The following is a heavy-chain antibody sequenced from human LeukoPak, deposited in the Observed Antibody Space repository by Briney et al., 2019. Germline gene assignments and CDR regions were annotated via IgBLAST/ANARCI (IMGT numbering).Heavy chain of an antibody. V-gene: IGHV3-21*01. D-gene: IGHD3-3*01. CDR3: ARVFRDFWSGYALDY. J-gene: IGHJ4*02. CDR2: ISSSSSYI. CDR1: GFTFSSYS. Sequence: GGSLRLSCAASGFTFSSYSMNWVRQAPGKGLEWVSSISSSSSYIYYADSVKGRFTISGDNAKNSLYLQMNSLRAEDTAVYYCARVFRDFWSGYALDYWGQGTLVTVSS.